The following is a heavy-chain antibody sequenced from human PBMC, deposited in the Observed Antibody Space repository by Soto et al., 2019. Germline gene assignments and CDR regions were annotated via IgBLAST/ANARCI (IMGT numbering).Heavy chain of an antibody. CDR1: GYTFTGYY. J-gene: IGHJ4*02. CDR3: VSQRGRWEVVVAATDFDY. D-gene: IGHD2-15*01. CDR2: INPNSGGT. V-gene: IGHV1-2*02. Sequence: QVQLVQSGAEVKKSGASVKVSCKASGYTFTGYYIHWVRQAPGQGLEWMGWINPNSGGTNYAQKLEGRVNMTRDTAISTAYMELSRLTSDETAVYSCVSQRGRWEVVVAATDFDYWGQGTLVTVSS.